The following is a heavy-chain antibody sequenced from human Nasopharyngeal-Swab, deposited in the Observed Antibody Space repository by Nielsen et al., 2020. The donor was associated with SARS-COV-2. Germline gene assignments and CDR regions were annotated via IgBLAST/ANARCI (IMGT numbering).Heavy chain of an antibody. CDR3: AKDLRGPYFF. Sequence: GESLKISCVASGYSFRTYGMSWVRQAPGKGLEWVAAIVGSGDTGGSGGNTYYADSVKGRFTISRDNSKNTLSLQMNSLRAEDTAVYYCAKDLRGPYFFWGQGTLVTVSS. D-gene: IGHD2/OR15-2a*01. V-gene: IGHV3-23*01. CDR1: GYSFRTYG. CDR2: IVGSGDTGGSGGNT. J-gene: IGHJ4*02.